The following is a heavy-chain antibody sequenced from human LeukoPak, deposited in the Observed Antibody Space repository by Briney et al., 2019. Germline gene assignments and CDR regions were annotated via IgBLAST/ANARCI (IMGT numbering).Heavy chain of an antibody. Sequence: GESLKISCKGSGYTFTDYWIAWVRQMPGKGLEWIGIIYPGDSGPTYSPSFQGQVTISVDKSINTAYLQWSSLQASDTAMYYCGMSGDRVPLQDDVFDVWGQGTMVTVST. D-gene: IGHD1-26*01. V-gene: IGHV5-51*01. J-gene: IGHJ3*01. CDR1: GYTFTDYW. CDR2: IYPGDSGP. CDR3: GMSGDRVPLQDDVFDV.